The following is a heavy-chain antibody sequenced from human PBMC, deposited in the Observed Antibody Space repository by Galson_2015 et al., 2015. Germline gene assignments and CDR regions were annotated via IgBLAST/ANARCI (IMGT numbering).Heavy chain of an antibody. Sequence: SLRLSCAASGFTFSTYRMNWVRQAPGKGLEWVSSISSSSRYIYYADSLKGRFTISRDNAKNSLYLQMNSLRAEDTAVYYCARDGGYDFRSLRYYMDVWGEGTTVTVSS. CDR1: GFTFSTYR. V-gene: IGHV3-21*01. J-gene: IGHJ6*03. CDR2: ISSSSRYI. CDR3: ARDGGYDFRSLRYYMDV. D-gene: IGHD3-3*01.